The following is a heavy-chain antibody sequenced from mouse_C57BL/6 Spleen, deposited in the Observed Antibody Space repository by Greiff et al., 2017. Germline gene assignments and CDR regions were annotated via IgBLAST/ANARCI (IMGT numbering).Heavy chain of an antibody. CDR2: INYDGSST. J-gene: IGHJ3*01. CDR3: ARSPYDYDVLFAY. D-gene: IGHD2-4*01. Sequence: EVQLVESEGGLVQPGSSMKLSCTASGFTFSDYYMAWVRQVPEKGLAWVANINYDGSSTYYLDSLKSRFIISRDNAKNILYLQRSSLKSEDTATXYCARSPYDYDVLFAYWGQGTLVTVSA. V-gene: IGHV5-16*01. CDR1: GFTFSDYY.